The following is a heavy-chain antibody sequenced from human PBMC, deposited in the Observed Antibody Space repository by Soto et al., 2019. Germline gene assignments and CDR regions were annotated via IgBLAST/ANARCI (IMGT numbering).Heavy chain of an antibody. CDR1: GFTFSSYG. CDR2: ISYDGSNK. J-gene: IGHJ4*02. Sequence: RRLSCAASGFTFSSYGVHWVRQAPGKGLEWVAVISYDGSNKYYADSVKGRFTISRDNSKNTLYLQMNSLRAEDTAVYYCAKAARAAFDYWGQGTLVTVSS. CDR3: AKAARAAFDY. D-gene: IGHD6-6*01. V-gene: IGHV3-30*18.